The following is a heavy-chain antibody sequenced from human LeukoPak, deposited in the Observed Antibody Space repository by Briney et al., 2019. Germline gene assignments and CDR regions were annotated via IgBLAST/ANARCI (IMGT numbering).Heavy chain of an antibody. CDR3: ARDTRYGSGVDY. CDR1: GGSLNGYY. J-gene: IGHJ4*02. Sequence: SETLSLTCAVYGGSLNGYYWSWIRQPPGKGLEWIGGAYYSGSTYYSPSLKSRVTMSVDTSKNQFSLKLSSVTAADTAVYYCARDTRYGSGVDYWGQGTLVTVSS. V-gene: IGHV4-34*01. CDR2: AYYSGST. D-gene: IGHD2-15*01.